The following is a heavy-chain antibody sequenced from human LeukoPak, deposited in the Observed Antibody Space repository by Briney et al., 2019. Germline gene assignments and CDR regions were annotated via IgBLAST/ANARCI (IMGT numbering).Heavy chain of an antibody. J-gene: IGHJ4*02. CDR1: GGSISSSTYY. CDR3: ARQRATYYYDSSGYYLQPYYFDY. D-gene: IGHD3-22*01. V-gene: IGHV4-39*01. Sequence: ASETLSLTCTVSGGSISSSTYYWGWIRQPPGKGLEWIGTIYYSGSTYYNPSLKSRVTISVDTSKNQFSLKLSSVTAADTAVYYCARQRATYYYDSSGYYLQPYYFDYWGQGTLVTVSS. CDR2: IYYSGST.